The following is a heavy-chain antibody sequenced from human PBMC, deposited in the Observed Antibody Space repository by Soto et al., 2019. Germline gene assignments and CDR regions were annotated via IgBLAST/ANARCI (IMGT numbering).Heavy chain of an antibody. CDR1: GGSFSGHS. J-gene: IGHJ6*02. Sequence: PSETLSLTCAVYGGSFSGHSLTWIRQSPGKGLEWIGDINHSGRVNYSPSLKSRVTISLDTSKNQFSLKLSSVTAADTAVYYCARFKSYYYYGMDVWGQGTTVTVSS. CDR2: INHSGRV. V-gene: IGHV4-34*01. CDR3: ARFKSYYYYGMDV.